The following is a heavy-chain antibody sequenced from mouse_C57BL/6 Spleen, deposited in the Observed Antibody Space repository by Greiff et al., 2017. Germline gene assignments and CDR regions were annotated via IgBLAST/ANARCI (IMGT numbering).Heavy chain of an antibody. J-gene: IGHJ3*01. Sequence: EVHLVESGPGLVKPSQSLSLTCSVTGYSITSGYYWNWIRQFPGNKLEWMGYISYDGSNNYNPSLKNRISITRDTSKNQFFLKLNSVTTEDTATYYCARGLAYWGQGTLVTVSA. V-gene: IGHV3-6*01. CDR3: ARGLAY. CDR1: GYSITSGYY. CDR2: ISYDGSN. D-gene: IGHD3-1*01.